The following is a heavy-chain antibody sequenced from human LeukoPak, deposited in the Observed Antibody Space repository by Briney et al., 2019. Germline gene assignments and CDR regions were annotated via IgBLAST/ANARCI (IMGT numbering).Heavy chain of an antibody. J-gene: IGHJ3*02. CDR3: AKDGPDGQCSSTSCSDAFDI. CDR2: ISGSGGST. CDR1: GFTFSSYA. Sequence: GGSLRLSCAASGFTFSSYAMSWVRQAPGKGLEWVSAISGSGGSTYYADSVKGRFTISRDNSKNTLYLQMNSLRAEDTAVYYCAKDGPDGQCSSTSCSDAFDIWGQGTMVTVSS. V-gene: IGHV3-23*01. D-gene: IGHD2-2*01.